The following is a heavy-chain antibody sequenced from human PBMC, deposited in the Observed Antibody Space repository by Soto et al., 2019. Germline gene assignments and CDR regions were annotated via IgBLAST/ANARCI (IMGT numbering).Heavy chain of an antibody. Sequence: ESVGGVVQPGRSLRLSCAASGFTFSSYGMHWVRQAPGKGLEWVAVISYDGSNKYYADSVKGRFTISRDNSKNTLYLQMNSLRAEDTAVYYCAKDPLYLRPGLMVRGVIINYFDYWGQGTLVTVSS. V-gene: IGHV3-30*18. D-gene: IGHD3-10*01. J-gene: IGHJ4*02. CDR3: AKDPLYLRPGLMVRGVIINYFDY. CDR1: GFTFSSYG. CDR2: ISYDGSNK.